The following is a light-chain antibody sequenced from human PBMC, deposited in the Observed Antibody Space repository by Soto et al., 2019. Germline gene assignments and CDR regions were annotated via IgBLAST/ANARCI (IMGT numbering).Light chain of an antibody. CDR2: DTS. V-gene: IGKV1-33*01. Sequence: DIQMTQSPSPLPASVGDRVIITCQASQAISNHLTWYQQKPGRAPKLLIYDTSNLETGVPSRFRGSGGGTDFTFTITSLQPEDFATYFCQQTDKLPLTFGGGTKVDMK. CDR1: QAISNH. J-gene: IGKJ4*01. CDR3: QQTDKLPLT.